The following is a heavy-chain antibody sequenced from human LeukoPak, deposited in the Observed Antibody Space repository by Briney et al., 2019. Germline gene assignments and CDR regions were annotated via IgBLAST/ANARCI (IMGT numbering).Heavy chain of an antibody. J-gene: IGHJ4*02. CDR2: IYYSGST. CDR3: ARQGYSSSWSPTYFDY. Sequence: SETLSLTCTVSGGSISSSSYYWGWIRQPPGKGLEWIGSIYYSGSTYYNPSLKSRVTISVDTSKNQFSLKLSSVTAADTAVYYCARQGYSSSWSPTYFDYWGQGTLVTVSS. CDR1: GGSISSSSYY. V-gene: IGHV4-39*01. D-gene: IGHD6-13*01.